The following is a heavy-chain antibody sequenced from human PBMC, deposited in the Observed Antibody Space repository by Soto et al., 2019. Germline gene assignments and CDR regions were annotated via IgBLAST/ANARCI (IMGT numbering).Heavy chain of an antibody. CDR3: ASPSVLSRDGYAIDY. D-gene: IGHD5-12*01. Sequence: PGGSLRLSCAASGFTFSSYAMNWVRQGPGNGRKWVSSIGGSGCSTNYNDSVKGRFAISRDNAKTKLHLQLKSLRAADTDVYLYASPSVLSRDGYAIDYWGQGTMVTVSS. J-gene: IGHJ4*02. CDR1: GFTFSSYA. CDR2: IGGSGCST. V-gene: IGHV3-23*01.